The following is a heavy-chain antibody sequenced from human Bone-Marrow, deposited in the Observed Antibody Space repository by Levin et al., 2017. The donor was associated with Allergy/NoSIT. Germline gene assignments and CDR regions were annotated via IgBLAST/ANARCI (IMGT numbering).Heavy chain of an antibody. CDR1: GFTFDNYA. CDR2: ISGRGGNT. Sequence: PGGSLRLSCAASGFTFDNYAMSWVRQAPGKGLEWVSGISGRGGNTFYADSVKGRFTISRDNSKNTLYLQMNSLRAEDTAVYYCATPRDYCSNDLCPIGALDSWGQGSLVTVSS. J-gene: IGHJ4*02. CDR3: ATPRDYCSNDLCPIGALDS. V-gene: IGHV3-23*01. D-gene: IGHD2-8*01.